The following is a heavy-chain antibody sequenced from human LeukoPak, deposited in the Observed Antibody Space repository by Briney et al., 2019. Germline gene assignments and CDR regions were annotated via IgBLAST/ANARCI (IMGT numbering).Heavy chain of an antibody. D-gene: IGHD6-19*01. CDR2: ITHSGST. Sequence: PSETLSLTCAVYGGSFSGYYWSWIRQPPGKGLEWFGEITHSGSTNYNPSLKSRVTISVDTSKNQFSLKLSSVTAADTAVYYCARTSAGYSSGWIYWYFDLWGRGTLVTVSS. CDR3: ARTSAGYSSGWIYWYFDL. CDR1: GGSFSGYY. J-gene: IGHJ2*01. V-gene: IGHV4-34*01.